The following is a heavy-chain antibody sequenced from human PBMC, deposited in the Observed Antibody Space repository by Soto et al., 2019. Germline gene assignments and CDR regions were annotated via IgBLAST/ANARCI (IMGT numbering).Heavy chain of an antibody. CDR3: ALWYYYDSSGLFDY. Sequence: SGPTLVNPTQTLTLTCTFSGFSLSTSGVGVGWIRQPPGKALVGLALIYWDDDKRYSPSLKSRLTITKDTSKNQVVLTMTNMDPVDTATYYCALWYYYDSSGLFDYWGQGTLVTVSS. J-gene: IGHJ4*02. CDR2: IYWDDDK. CDR1: GFSLSTSGVG. D-gene: IGHD3-22*01. V-gene: IGHV2-5*02.